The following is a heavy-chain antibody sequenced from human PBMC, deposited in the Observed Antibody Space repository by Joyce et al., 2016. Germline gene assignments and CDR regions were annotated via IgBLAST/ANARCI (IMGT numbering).Heavy chain of an antibody. CDR3: TRDSGVVGHDWDFDL. J-gene: IGHJ2*01. D-gene: IGHD3-3*01. Sequence: EVQLVESGGGLVQPGGSLKLSCAASGFTFGGSTVHWVRQAAGKGLEWVGRISHKADNDATWYPAAVEGRFILSRDESRNTVYLQMNGLKTEDTALYYCTRDSGVVGHDWDFDLWGRGTLVTVSS. CDR2: ISHKADNDAT. CDR1: GFTFGGST. V-gene: IGHV3-73*01.